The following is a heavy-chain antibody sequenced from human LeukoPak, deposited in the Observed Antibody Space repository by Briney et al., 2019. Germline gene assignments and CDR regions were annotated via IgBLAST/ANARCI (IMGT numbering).Heavy chain of an antibody. D-gene: IGHD5-12*01. Sequence: PSETLSLTCAVYGGSFSSYYWSWIRQPPGKGLEWIGESNHSGSTKYNPSLESRVTISVDTSKNQFSLKLSSVTAADTAMYYCARVSGYDWESFYDYWGQGSLVTVSS. J-gene: IGHJ4*02. CDR2: SNHSGST. CDR1: GGSFSSYY. CDR3: ARVSGYDWESFYDY. V-gene: IGHV4-34*01.